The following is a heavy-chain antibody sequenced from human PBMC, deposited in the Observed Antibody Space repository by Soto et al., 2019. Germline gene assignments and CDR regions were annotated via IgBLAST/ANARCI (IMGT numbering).Heavy chain of an antibody. V-gene: IGHV5-51*01. J-gene: IGHJ6*02. CDR2: IYPGDSNT. Sequence: PGESLKISCKGSGYSFTSYWIGWVRQMPGKGLEWMGIIYPGDSNTRYSPSLQGQVTISVDKSISTAYLQWSSLKATDTAIYYCARHAYDFCSGQLNPRYYSGMDVWCQGITLTLSS. CDR1: GYSFTSYW. CDR3: ARHAYDFCSGQLNPRYYSGMDV. D-gene: IGHD3-3*01.